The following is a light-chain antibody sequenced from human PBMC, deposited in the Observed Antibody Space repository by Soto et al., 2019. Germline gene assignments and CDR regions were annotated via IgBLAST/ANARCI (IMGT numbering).Light chain of an antibody. CDR2: DVS. CDR3: TSYTGSSTRGV. J-gene: IGLJ2*01. CDR1: SSDVGGYNY. Sequence: QSALTQPASVSGSPGQSITISCTGTSSDVGGYNYVSWYQQHPGKAPKLMIYDVSSRPSGVSNRFSGSKSGNTASLTISGLLAEDEAEYYCTSYTGSSTRGVFGGGTKLTVL. V-gene: IGLV2-14*03.